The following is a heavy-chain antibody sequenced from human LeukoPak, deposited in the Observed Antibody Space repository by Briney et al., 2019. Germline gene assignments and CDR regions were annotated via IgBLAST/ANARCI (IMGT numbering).Heavy chain of an antibody. J-gene: IGHJ4*02. CDR2: IRYDGSNK. CDR1: GFTVSSNY. Sequence: GGSLRLSCAASGFTVSSNYMSWVRQAPGKGLEWVAFIRYDGSNKYYADSVKGRFTISRDNAKNTLYLQMNSLRVEDTAVYYCARDQDDYGGNSPLGYWGQGILVTVSS. V-gene: IGHV3-30*02. CDR3: ARDQDDYGGNSPLGY. D-gene: IGHD4-23*01.